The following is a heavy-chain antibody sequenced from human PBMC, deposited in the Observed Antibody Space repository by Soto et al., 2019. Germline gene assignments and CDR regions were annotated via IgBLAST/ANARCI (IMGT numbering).Heavy chain of an antibody. V-gene: IGHV3-30*18. CDR2: ISYDGSNK. J-gene: IGHJ4*02. CDR3: AKVDYGDSL. D-gene: IGHD4-17*01. CDR1: GFTFSSYG. Sequence: GGSLRLSCAASGFTFSSYGMHWVRQAPGKGLEWVAVISYDGSNKYYADSVKGRFTISRDNSKNTLYLQMNSLRAEDTAVYYCAKVDYGDSLWGQGTLVTVSS.